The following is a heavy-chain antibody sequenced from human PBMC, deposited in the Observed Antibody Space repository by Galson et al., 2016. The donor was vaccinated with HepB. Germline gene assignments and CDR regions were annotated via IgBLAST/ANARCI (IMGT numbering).Heavy chain of an antibody. V-gene: IGHV1-18*01. CDR2: ITSYNDKT. Sequence: SCKASGYNFINYGISWVRQAPGQGLEWMGWITSYNDKTYYEQTFQGRITLTTDTSSTAADTAVYYCARHRTYYDISTGFSTPYYFDFWGQGTLVTVSS. D-gene: IGHD3-9*01. CDR1: GYNFINYG. J-gene: IGHJ4*02. CDR3: TGFSTPYYFDF.